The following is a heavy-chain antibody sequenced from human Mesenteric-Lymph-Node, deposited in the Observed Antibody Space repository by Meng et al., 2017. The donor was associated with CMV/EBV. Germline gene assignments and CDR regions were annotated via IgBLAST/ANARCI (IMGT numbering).Heavy chain of an antibody. V-gene: IGHV4-34*01. D-gene: IGHD3-22*01. Sequence: SETLSLTCAVYGGSFSGYYWSWIRQPPGKGLEWIGEINHSGSTNYNPSLKSRVTMSVDTSKNQFSLNLTSVTAADTAVYYCARDIDSSGYGYYGMDVWGQGTTVTVSS. CDR1: GGSFSGYY. J-gene: IGHJ6*02. CDR2: INHSGST. CDR3: ARDIDSSGYGYYGMDV.